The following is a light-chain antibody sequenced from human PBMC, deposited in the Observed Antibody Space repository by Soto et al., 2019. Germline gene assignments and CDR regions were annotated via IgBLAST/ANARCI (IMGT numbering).Light chain of an antibody. CDR1: RSLLYTNGKTY. V-gene: IGKV2D-29*01. CDR3: MQSTQLPPT. CDR2: EVS. J-gene: IGKJ5*01. Sequence: DVVVTQTPLSLSVTPGQPASISCKSSRSLLYTNGKTYLYWYLQRPGQPPQPLIYEVSTRVSGVPDRFSGSGSGTDFTLEISRVETDDVGIYYCMQSTQLPPTFGQGTRLEIK.